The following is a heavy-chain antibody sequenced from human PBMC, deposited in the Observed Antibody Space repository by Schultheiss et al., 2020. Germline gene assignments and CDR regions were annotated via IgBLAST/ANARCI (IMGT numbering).Heavy chain of an antibody. Sequence: CGSLRLSGAASGFTFSSYEMNWVRQAPGKGLEWVSYISSSGSTIYYADSVKGRFTISRDNAKNSLYLQMNSLRAEDTAVYYCARVGIAAAAEPLDYWGQGNLVTVSS. CDR2: ISSSGSTI. CDR3: ARVGIAAAAEPLDY. J-gene: IGHJ4*02. V-gene: IGHV3-48*03. CDR1: GFTFSSYE. D-gene: IGHD6-13*01.